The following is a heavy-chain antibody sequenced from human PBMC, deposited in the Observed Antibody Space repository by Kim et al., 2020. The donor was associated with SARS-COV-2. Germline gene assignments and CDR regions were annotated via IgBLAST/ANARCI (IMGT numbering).Heavy chain of an antibody. CDR2: IFWDDDK. CDR3: AHINSHGSGSYYYIGY. J-gene: IGHJ4*02. D-gene: IGHD3-10*01. CDR1: GFSLSTSGVA. Sequence: SGPTLVKPTQTLTLTCTFSGFSLSTSGVAVGWIRQLPGKALEWLALIFWDDDKRFILSLKSRLTITKDTSKNQVVLRMTNMDPVDTATYVCAHINSHGSGSYYYIGYWGPGTLVTVSS. V-gene: IGHV2-5*02.